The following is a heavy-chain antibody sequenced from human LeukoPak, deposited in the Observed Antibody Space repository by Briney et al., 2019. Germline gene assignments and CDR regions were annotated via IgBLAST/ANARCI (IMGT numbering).Heavy chain of an antibody. V-gene: IGHV4-30-4*01. D-gene: IGHD6-13*01. CDR2: IYYSGKT. Sequence: SETLSLTCTVSGDSITSDNYYRSWVRQPPGKGLEWIGYIYYSGKTYYNPSLESRVTISVDTSKNQFSLRLNSVTAADTAVYYCAREVKEAASSDAFDIWGQGTMVTVSS. CDR1: GDSITSDNYY. CDR3: AREVKEAASSDAFDI. J-gene: IGHJ3*02.